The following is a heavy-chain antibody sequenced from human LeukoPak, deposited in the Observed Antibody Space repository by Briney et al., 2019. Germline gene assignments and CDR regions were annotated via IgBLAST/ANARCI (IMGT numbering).Heavy chain of an antibody. J-gene: IGHJ4*02. V-gene: IGHV4-31*03. CDR1: GGSISSGGYY. CDR3: AREQSGSYDY. D-gene: IGHD1-26*01. Sequence: PQTLSLTCTVSGGSISSGGYYWSWIRQHPGKGLEWIGYIYYSGSTYYNPSLKSRVTISVDTSKNQFSLKLSSVAAADTAVYYCAREQSGSYDYWGQGTLVTVSS. CDR2: IYYSGST.